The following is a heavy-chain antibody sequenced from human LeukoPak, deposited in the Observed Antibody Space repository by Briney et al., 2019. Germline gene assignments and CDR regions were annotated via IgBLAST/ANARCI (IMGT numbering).Heavy chain of an antibody. Sequence: GGSLRLSCAASGFTFSSYAMSWVRQAPGKGLEWVSAISGSGGSTYYADSVKGRFTISRDNSKSTLYLQMNSLRAEDTAVYYCAKDSRYCSGGSCNNWFDPWGQGTLVTVSS. CDR2: ISGSGGST. V-gene: IGHV3-23*01. J-gene: IGHJ5*02. CDR3: AKDSRYCSGGSCNNWFDP. CDR1: GFTFSSYA. D-gene: IGHD2-15*01.